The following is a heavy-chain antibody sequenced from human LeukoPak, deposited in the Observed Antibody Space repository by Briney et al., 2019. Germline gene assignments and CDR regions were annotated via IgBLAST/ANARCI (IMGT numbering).Heavy chain of an antibody. Sequence: GSLRLSCAASGFTVSSDYMTWVRQAPGKGLEWVSVIYSGGSTYYADSVKGRFTISRDNSKNTVYLQLNNLRVEDTAVYYCARYHTALNYWGQGTLVTASS. J-gene: IGHJ4*02. CDR2: IYSGGST. CDR1: GFTVSSDY. CDR3: ARYHTALNY. V-gene: IGHV3-53*01. D-gene: IGHD5-18*01.